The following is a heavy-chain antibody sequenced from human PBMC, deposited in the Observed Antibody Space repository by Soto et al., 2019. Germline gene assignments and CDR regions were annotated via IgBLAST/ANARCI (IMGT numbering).Heavy chain of an antibody. J-gene: IGHJ4*02. Sequence: EVQVVESGGGLIHPGGSLRLSCEVSGFSVTANYMSWVRQAPGKGLEWVSVIYSGGSTYYVGSVKGRFSISRDISKNTLYLQMNSLRGEDTAVYYCHGYGYWGQGTLVTVSS. D-gene: IGHD5-12*01. CDR2: IYSGGST. CDR3: HGYGY. CDR1: GFSVTANY. V-gene: IGHV3-53*01.